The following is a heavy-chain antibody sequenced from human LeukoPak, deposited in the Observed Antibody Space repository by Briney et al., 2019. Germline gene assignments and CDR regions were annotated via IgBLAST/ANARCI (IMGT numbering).Heavy chain of an antibody. CDR2: IYYSGST. CDR3: ASQFYGGKLGGFQH. CDR1: GGSISSGDYY. J-gene: IGHJ1*01. D-gene: IGHD4-23*01. V-gene: IGHV4-30-4*01. Sequence: SETLSLTCIVSGGSISSGDYYWSWIRQPPGKGLEWIGYIYYSGSTYYNPSLKSRVTISVDTSKNQFSLKLSSVTAADTAVYYCASQFYGGKLGGFQHWGQGTLVTVSS.